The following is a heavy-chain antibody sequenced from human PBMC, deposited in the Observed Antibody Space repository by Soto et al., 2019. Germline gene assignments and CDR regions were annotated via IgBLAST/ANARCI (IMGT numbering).Heavy chain of an antibody. D-gene: IGHD6-19*01. CDR1: GGTFSSYT. CDR3: ARSGYSSSRGRKGMDV. Sequence: QVQLVQSGAEVKKPGSSVKVSCKASGGTFSSYTISWVRQAPGQGLEWMGRIIPILGIANYAQKFQGRVTITADKSTSTAYMELSSLRSEDTAVYYCARSGYSSSRGRKGMDVWGQGTTVTVSS. V-gene: IGHV1-69*02. CDR2: IIPILGIA. J-gene: IGHJ6*02.